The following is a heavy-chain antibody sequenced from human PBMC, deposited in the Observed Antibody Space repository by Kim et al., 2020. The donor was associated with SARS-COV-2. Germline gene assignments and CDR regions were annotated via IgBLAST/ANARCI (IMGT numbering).Heavy chain of an antibody. CDR3: AHVPRKELVCGDAFDI. J-gene: IGHJ3*02. Sequence: SVKGRFTSSRENSKTTPYLQLNSLRAEDTAVYYCAHVPRKELVCGDAFDIWGQGTLVTVSS. V-gene: IGHV3-23*01. D-gene: IGHD3-10*01.